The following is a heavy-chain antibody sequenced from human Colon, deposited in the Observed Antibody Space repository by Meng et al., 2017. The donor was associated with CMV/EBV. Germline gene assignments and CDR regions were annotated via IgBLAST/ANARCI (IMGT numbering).Heavy chain of an antibody. V-gene: IGHV3-7*01. CDR1: GFTFYNYW. CDR3: AREGFLMSGAAGH. D-gene: IGHD6-13*01. J-gene: IGHJ4*02. CDR2: IKEDGSEK. Sequence: GGSLRLSCAASGFTFYNYWMGWVRQAPGKGLEWVANIKEDGSEKYYVDSVKGRFTISRDNAKNSVNLHLDNLRVEDTAVYYCAREGFLMSGAAGHWGQGTLVTVSS.